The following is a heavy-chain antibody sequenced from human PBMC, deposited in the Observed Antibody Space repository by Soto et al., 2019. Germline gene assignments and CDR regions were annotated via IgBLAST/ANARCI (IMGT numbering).Heavy chain of an antibody. CDR1: GFTFSSYG. D-gene: IGHD5-18*01. CDR2: IWYDGSNK. V-gene: IGHV3-33*01. Sequence: QVQLVESGGGVVQPGRSLRLSCAASGFTFSSYGMHWVRQAPGKGLEWVAVIWYDGSNKYYADSVKGRFTISRDNSNNTLYLQMNSLRAEDTAVYYCACHGYSYGYHYWGQGTLVTVSS. J-gene: IGHJ4*02. CDR3: ACHGYSYGYHY.